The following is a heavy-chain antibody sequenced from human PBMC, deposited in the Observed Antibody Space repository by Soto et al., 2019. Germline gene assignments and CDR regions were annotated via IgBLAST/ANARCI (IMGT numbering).Heavy chain of an antibody. D-gene: IGHD3-16*01. CDR1: GFTVSSSS. V-gene: IGHV3-53*02. CDR3: ARDDSFLGAPFHY. J-gene: IGHJ4*02. Sequence: EVELVETGGGLIQPGGSLRLSCAASGFTVSSSSMSWVRQAPGKGLEWVSLIYAAGATYYGDSVKGRFTISRDTSKNTLSRQMTSLSADDTAVYYCARDDSFLGAPFHYWGQGTLVNVSS. CDR2: IYAAGAT.